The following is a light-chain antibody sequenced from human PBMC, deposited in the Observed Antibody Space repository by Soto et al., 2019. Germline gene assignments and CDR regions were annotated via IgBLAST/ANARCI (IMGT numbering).Light chain of an antibody. J-gene: IGLJ1*01. CDR3: GTWDSSLIAL. Sequence: QSVLTQPPSVSAAPGQKVTISCSGNSSNIGSNDVSWYHQLPGKAPKLLIYENSQRPSGIPDRFSGSKSGTSATLGITGLQTGDEADYYCGTWDSSLIALFGTGTKVTVL. V-gene: IGLV1-51*02. CDR1: SSNIGSND. CDR2: ENS.